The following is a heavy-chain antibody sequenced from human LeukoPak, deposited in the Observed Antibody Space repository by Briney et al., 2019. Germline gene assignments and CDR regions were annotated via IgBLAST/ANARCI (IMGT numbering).Heavy chain of an antibody. V-gene: IGHV4-59*12. CDR3: ARGGVGIAAAGSSFDY. Sequence: SETLSLTCTVSGGSISSYYWSWIRQPPGKGLEWIGYIYYSGSTNYNPSLKSRVTISVDRSKNQFSLKLSSVTAADTAVYYCARGGVGIAAAGSSFDYWGQGTLVTVSS. CDR2: IYYSGST. CDR1: GGSISSYY. D-gene: IGHD6-13*01. J-gene: IGHJ4*02.